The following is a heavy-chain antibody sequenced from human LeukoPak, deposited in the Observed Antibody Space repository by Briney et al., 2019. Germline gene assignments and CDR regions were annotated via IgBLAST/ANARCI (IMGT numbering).Heavy chain of an antibody. D-gene: IGHD3-22*01. V-gene: IGHV3-74*01. CDR3: AREVEVGLGFDY. CDR2: ICSDGTK. J-gene: IGHJ4*02. Sequence: GGSLRLSCASSGFTVSNHRMHWVRQAPGKGLVWVSRICSDGTKYYADSVKGRFTISRDDAKNTPSLQMNSLRAEDTAVYYCAREVEVGLGFDYWGQGSLVTVSS. CDR1: GFTVSNHR.